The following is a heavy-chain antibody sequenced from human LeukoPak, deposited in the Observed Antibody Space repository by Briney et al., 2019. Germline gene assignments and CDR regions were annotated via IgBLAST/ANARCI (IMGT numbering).Heavy chain of an antibody. CDR1: GGSFSGYY. Sequence: SETLSLTCAVYGGSFSGYYWSWIRQPPGKGLEWIGEINHSGSTNYNPSLKSRVTISVDTSKNQFSLKLSSVTAADTAVYYCARVALGYSSSLQYYYYYMDVWGKGTTVTVSS. CDR2: INHSGST. V-gene: IGHV4-34*01. J-gene: IGHJ6*03. D-gene: IGHD6-13*01. CDR3: ARVALGYSSSLQYYYYYMDV.